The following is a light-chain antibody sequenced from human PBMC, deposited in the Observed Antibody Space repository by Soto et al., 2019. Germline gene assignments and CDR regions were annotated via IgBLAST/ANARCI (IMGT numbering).Light chain of an antibody. CDR2: EVS. Sequence: QSVLTQPPSASGTPGQRGTISGSGSSSDIGSNTVNWYQQLPGTAPKLMIYEVSNRPSGVSDRFSGSKSGNTASLTISGLLAEDEADYYCSSYTSISTYVFGTGTKVTVL. J-gene: IGLJ1*01. V-gene: IGLV1-44*01. CDR1: SSDIGSNT. CDR3: SSYTSISTYV.